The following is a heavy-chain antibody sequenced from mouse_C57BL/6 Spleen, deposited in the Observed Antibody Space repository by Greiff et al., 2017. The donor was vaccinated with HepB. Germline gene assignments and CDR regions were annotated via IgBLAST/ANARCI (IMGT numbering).Heavy chain of an antibody. Sequence: QSGPGLVKPSQSLSLTCSVTGYSITSGYYWNWIRQFPGNKLEWMGYISYDGSNNYNPSLKNRISITRDTSKNQFFLKLNSVTTEDTATYYCARDRGAYYFDYWGQGTTLTVSS. CDR3: ARDRGAYYFDY. CDR1: GYSITSGYY. CDR2: ISYDGSN. V-gene: IGHV3-6*01. D-gene: IGHD3-1*01. J-gene: IGHJ2*01.